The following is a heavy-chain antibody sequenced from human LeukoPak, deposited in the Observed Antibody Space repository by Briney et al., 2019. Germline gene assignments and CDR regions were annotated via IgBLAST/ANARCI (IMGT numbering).Heavy chain of an antibody. Sequence: PGGSLRLPCALSELTFSRSWMIWLRQAPGKGREWVANIKQDGREKNYVESVKGRFTIYRDHAKHSLYLQMNSLRAADTAVYYCARDPGFDYSSWGQGTLVTVSS. D-gene: IGHD4-11*01. J-gene: IGHJ4*02. CDR2: IKQDGREK. V-gene: IGHV3-7*01. CDR3: ARDPGFDYSS. CDR1: ELTFSRSW.